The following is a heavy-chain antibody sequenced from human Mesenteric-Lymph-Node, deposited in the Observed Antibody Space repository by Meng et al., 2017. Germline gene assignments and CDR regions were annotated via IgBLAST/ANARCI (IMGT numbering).Heavy chain of an antibody. V-gene: IGHV3-33*01. Sequence: LSLTCAASGFTFNNYGFHWVRQAPGKGLEWVAVIFYDGSKQFYADSVRGRFTVSRDSSKSTVHLHMNSLRAEDTAMYFCARDDDTSGSYSQFNYWGQGILVTVSS. CDR2: IFYDGSKQ. J-gene: IGHJ4*02. CDR3: ARDDDTSGSYSQFNY. CDR1: GFTFNNYG. D-gene: IGHD3-22*01.